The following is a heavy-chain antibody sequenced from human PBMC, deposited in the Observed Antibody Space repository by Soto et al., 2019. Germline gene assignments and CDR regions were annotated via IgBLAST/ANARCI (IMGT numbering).Heavy chain of an antibody. CDR2: INHTRGT. D-gene: IGHD3-3*01. CDR1: GGSVNGYY. CDR3: ATRITVFGLLFPRFDP. Sequence: SETLSLTCAAYGGSVNGYYWNWLRQPPGKGLEWIGEINHTRGTHYNPSLKRRVTMSVDTSTNQFSLRLSCVTAADTAIYYCATRITVFGLLFPRFDPWGQGTQVTVSS. J-gene: IGHJ5*02. V-gene: IGHV4-34*01.